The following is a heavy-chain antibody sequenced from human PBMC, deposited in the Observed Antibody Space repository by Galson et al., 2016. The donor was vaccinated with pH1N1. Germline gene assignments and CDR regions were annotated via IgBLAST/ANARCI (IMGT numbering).Heavy chain of an antibody. CDR3: ASAPRLGELELGDVFDI. J-gene: IGHJ3*02. D-gene: IGHD3-10*01. CDR1: GFTFSDYY. Sequence: SLRLSCAASGFTFSDYYMSWIRRAPGKGLEWVSYISSSGSTIFYADSVKGRFTISRDNAKNSLYLQMNSLRAEDTAVYYCASAPRLGELELGDVFDIWGQGTTVTVSS. V-gene: IGHV3-11*01. CDR2: ISSSGSTI.